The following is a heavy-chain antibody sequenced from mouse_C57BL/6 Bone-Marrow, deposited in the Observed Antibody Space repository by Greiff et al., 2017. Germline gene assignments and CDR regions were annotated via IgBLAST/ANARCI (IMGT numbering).Heavy chain of an antibody. D-gene: IGHD3-2*02. V-gene: IGHV14-1*01. Sequence: EVQLQQSGAELVRPGASVKLSCTASGFNIKDYYMHWVKQRPEQGLEWIGRIDPEDGDTEYAPKFQGKATMTADTSSNTAYLQLSSLTSEAAAVYCCTTGGAAQAPWFAYWGQGTLVTVSA. CDR3: TTGGAAQAPWFAY. J-gene: IGHJ3*01. CDR1: GFNIKDYY. CDR2: IDPEDGDT.